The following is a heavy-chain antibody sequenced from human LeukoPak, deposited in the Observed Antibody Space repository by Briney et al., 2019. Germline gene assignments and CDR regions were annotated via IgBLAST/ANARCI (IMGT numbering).Heavy chain of an antibody. CDR3: ARALTTLTYEGY. J-gene: IGHJ4*02. Sequence: PGGSLRLSCAASGFTFSSYTMHWIRQAPGKGLEWVSSIRGSNSYIFYADSVPGRFTVSRDNAKDSLYLQMTSLRAEDTAVYYCARALTTLTYEGYWGQGTLVTVSS. D-gene: IGHD1-1*01. CDR1: GFTFSSYT. V-gene: IGHV3-21*01. CDR2: IRGSNSYI.